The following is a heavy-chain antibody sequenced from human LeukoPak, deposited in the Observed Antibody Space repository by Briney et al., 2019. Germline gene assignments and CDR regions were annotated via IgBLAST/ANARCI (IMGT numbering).Heavy chain of an antibody. V-gene: IGHV4-59*01. D-gene: IGHD2-8*02. CDR1: GDSISTYY. CDR3: ARDPLVVAGPYFDY. J-gene: IGHJ4*01. Sequence: PSETLSLTCTVTGDSISTYYWSWLRQSPGKGLEWNGYVLYSGTTNYNPSLKSRVTISVDTSKNQFSLKLTSVTAADTAVYYCARDPLVVAGPYFDYWGQGSLVTVSS. CDR2: VLYSGTT.